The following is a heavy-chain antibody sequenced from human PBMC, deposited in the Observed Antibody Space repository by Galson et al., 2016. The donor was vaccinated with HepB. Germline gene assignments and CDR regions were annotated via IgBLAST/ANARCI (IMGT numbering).Heavy chain of an antibody. CDR1: GFIFSNYA. V-gene: IGHV3-23*01. D-gene: IGHD5-18*01. J-gene: IGHJ4*02. CDR2: ISGSGGTT. Sequence: SLRLSCAASGFIFSNYAMSWVRQTPGKGLEWVSGISGSGGTTFYADSVKGRFTISRDNSKNTLFLQMDSLRAEDSAIYFCAKVETTAFLPFDFWGQGTLVTVSS. CDR3: AKVETTAFLPFDF.